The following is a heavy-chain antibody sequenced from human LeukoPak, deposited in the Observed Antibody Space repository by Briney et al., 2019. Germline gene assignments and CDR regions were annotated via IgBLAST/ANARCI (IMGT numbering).Heavy chain of an antibody. V-gene: IGHV3-33*01. CDR1: GFTFSSYG. D-gene: IGHD3-3*01. CDR2: IWYDGSNK. Sequence: GGSLRLSCAASGFTFSSYGMHWVRQAPGKGLEWVAVIWYDGSNKYYADSAKGRFTISRDNSKNTLYLQMNSLRAEDTAVYYCARGNQYYDFWSGFNTLTTFDYWGQGTLVTVSS. J-gene: IGHJ4*02. CDR3: ARGNQYYDFWSGFNTLTTFDY.